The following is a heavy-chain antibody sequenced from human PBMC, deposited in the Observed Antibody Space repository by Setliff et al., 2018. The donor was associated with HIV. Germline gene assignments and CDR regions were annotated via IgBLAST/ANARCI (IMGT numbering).Heavy chain of an antibody. CDR2: INPSGGRT. Sequence: GASVKVSCKASGYTFTNYYIHWVRQAPGQGLEWMGVINPSGGRTSYAQKFQGRLTMTRDTSRSTVYMELSSLRSEDTAVYYCARCYYDSSGPTDAFDIWGQGTVVTVSS. D-gene: IGHD3-22*01. V-gene: IGHV1-46*01. CDR3: ARCYYDSSGPTDAFDI. J-gene: IGHJ3*02. CDR1: GYTFTNYY.